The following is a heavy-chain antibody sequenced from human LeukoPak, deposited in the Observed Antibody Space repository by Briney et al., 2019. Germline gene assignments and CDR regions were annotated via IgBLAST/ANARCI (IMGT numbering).Heavy chain of an antibody. Sequence: GGSLRLSCAASGFTFSSYSMNWVRQAPGKGLEWVSSISSSSSYIYYADPVKGRFTISRDNAKNSLYLQMNSLRAEDTAVYYCAREKHDYGDYGGFDYWGQGTLVTVSS. V-gene: IGHV3-21*04. CDR2: ISSSSSYI. J-gene: IGHJ4*02. CDR3: AREKHDYGDYGGFDY. D-gene: IGHD4-17*01. CDR1: GFTFSSYS.